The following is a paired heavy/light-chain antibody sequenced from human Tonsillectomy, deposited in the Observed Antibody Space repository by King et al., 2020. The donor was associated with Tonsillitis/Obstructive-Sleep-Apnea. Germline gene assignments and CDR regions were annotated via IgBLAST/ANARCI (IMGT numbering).Heavy chain of an antibody. D-gene: IGHD3-22*01. CDR2: IFHTGGS. CDR3: ARFRVVAITTQGSFMGWEKHFDF. J-gene: IGHJ4*02. CDR1: GDSISDDNW. Sequence: QVQLQESGPGLVKPSGTLSLTCAVSGDSISDDNWWSWVRQPPGKGLEWIGEIFHTGGSNCNLSLKSRVTMSVDKSKNQFSLKLSSVTAADTAVYFCARFRVVAITTQGSFMGWEKHFDFWGQGALVTVSS. V-gene: IGHV4-4*02.
Light chain of an antibody. J-gene: IGLJ3*02. CDR3: AAWDDSLDGLGVV. CDR1: SSNIGSNT. V-gene: IGLV1-44*01. CDR2: SNN. Sequence: QSVLTQPPSASGTPGLRVTISCSGSSSNIGSNTVNWYQQLPGTAPKLLIYSNNQRPSGVPDRFSGSKSGTSASLAISGLQSEDEADYYCAAWDDSLDGLGVVFGGGTKLTVL.